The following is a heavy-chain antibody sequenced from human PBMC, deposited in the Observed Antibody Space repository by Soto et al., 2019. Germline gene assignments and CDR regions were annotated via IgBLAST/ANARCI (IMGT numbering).Heavy chain of an antibody. D-gene: IGHD1-26*01. CDR1: GFTFSSYA. Sequence: PGGSLRLSCAASGFTFSSYAMSWVRQAPGKGLEWVSAISGSGGSTYYADSVKGRFTISRDNSKNTLYLQMNSLRAEDTAVYYCAKGFGSYTRLDYFDYWGQGTLVTVSS. CDR3: AKGFGSYTRLDYFDY. CDR2: ISGSGGST. J-gene: IGHJ4*02. V-gene: IGHV3-23*01.